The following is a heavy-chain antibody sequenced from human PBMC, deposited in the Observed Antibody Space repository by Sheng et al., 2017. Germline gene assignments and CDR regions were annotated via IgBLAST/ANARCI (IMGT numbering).Heavy chain of an antibody. Sequence: PGGSLRLSCTVAGFTFRNYAMHWVRQAPGKGLEWVAAVSYDGSAQYYADSVTGRFTISRDNSKTILFLQMNSLKFDDTALYYCARGIYAPTGTTGAGPWGQGAMVTVSS. CDR2: VSYDGSAQ. J-gene: IGHJ3*01. D-gene: IGHD1-1*01. CDR1: GFTFRNYA. CDR3: ARGIYAPTGTTGAGP. V-gene: IGHV3-30*04.